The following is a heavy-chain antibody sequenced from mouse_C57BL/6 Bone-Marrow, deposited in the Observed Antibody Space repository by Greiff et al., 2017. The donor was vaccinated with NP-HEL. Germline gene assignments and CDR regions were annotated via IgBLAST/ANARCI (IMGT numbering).Heavy chain of an antibody. J-gene: IGHJ4*01. Sequence: VQLKQSGPELVKPGASVKISCKASGYSFTGYYMHWVKQSSEKSLEWIGEINPSTGGTSYNEKFKGKATLTVDKSSSTAYMQLKSLTSEDSAGYYCAREVGNWGARDYWGQGTSVTVSS. D-gene: IGHD4-1*01. CDR2: INPSTGGT. CDR3: AREVGNWGARDY. CDR1: GYSFTGYY. V-gene: IGHV1-43*01.